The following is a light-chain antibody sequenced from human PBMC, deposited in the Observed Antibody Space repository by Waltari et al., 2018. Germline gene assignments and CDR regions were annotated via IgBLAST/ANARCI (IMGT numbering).Light chain of an antibody. J-gene: IGKJ1*01. V-gene: IGKV1-39*01. CDR2: AAS. Sequence: DIQMTQSPSSLSAPVGDRVTITCRASQSISSYLNWYQQKPGKAPKLLTYAASSLQSGVPSRFSGSGSGTDFTLTISSLQPEDFATYYCQQSYSTPWTFGQGTKVEIK. CDR1: QSISSY. CDR3: QQSYSTPWT.